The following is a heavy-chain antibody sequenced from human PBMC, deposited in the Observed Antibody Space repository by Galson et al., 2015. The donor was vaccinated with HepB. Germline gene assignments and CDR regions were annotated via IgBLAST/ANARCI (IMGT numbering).Heavy chain of an antibody. CDR2: ISSSSSAI. J-gene: IGHJ6*02. CDR1: GFTFKTHS. V-gene: IGHV3-48*04. CDR3: ARDLPWSFRGYGMDV. Sequence: SLRLSCAASGFTFKTHSMNWVRQAPGKGLEWVSYISSSSSAIYYADSVKGRFTIFRGNAKNSLYLQMNSLRTADTAVYYCARDLPWSFRGYGMDVWGQGTTVTVSS. D-gene: IGHD2-21*01.